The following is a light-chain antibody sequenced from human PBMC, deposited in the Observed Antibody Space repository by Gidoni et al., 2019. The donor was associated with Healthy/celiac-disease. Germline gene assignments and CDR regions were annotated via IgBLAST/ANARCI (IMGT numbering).Light chain of an antibody. Sequence: EIVMTQSPATLSVSPGERATLSCRASQSVSSNLAWYQQKPGQAPRLLIYGASTRATGIPASFSGSGSGTEFTLTISSLQSEDFAVYYCQQYNNWPPVTFGPGTKVDIK. CDR3: QQYNNWPPVT. CDR2: GAS. V-gene: IGKV3-15*01. J-gene: IGKJ3*01. CDR1: QSVSSN.